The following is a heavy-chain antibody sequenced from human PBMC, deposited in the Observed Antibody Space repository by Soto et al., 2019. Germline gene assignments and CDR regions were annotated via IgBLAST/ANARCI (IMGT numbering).Heavy chain of an antibody. V-gene: IGHV1-8*01. J-gene: IGHJ5*02. CDR2: MNPNSGST. CDR1: GYTFGNND. Sequence: ASVKVSCKASGYTFGNNDISWVRQATGQGLEWMGWMNPNSGSTGYAQKFQGRVSMTRNTSITTAYLELSSLRSDDTAIYYCARMATSGTLNWFDPWGQGTLVTVSS. CDR3: ARMATSGTLNWFDP.